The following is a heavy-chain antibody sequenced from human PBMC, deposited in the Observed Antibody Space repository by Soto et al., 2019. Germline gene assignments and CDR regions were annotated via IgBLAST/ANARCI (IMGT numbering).Heavy chain of an antibody. Sequence: SLRLSCAASGFTFSSYAMHWVRQAPGKGLEWVAVISYDGSNKYYADSVKGRFTISRDNSKNTLYLQMNSLRAEDTAVYYCAIPYDFRSGSDAFDIRGQGTMVTVSS. CDR1: GFTFSSYA. CDR3: AIPYDFRSGSDAFDI. J-gene: IGHJ3*02. V-gene: IGHV3-30-3*01. D-gene: IGHD3-3*01. CDR2: ISYDGSNK.